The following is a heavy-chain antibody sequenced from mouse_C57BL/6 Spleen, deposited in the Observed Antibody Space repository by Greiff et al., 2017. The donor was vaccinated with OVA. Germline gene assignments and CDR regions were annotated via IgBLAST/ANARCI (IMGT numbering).Heavy chain of an antibody. Sequence: VQLQQSGAELVKPGASVKMSCKASGYTFTSYWITWVKQRPGQGLEWIGEIYPGSGSTNYNEKFKSKATLTVDTSSSTAYMQLSSLTSEDSAVYYCARPGYYYGSPYYFDYWGQGTTLTVSS. J-gene: IGHJ2*01. D-gene: IGHD1-1*01. CDR1: GYTFTSYW. CDR2: IYPGSGST. CDR3: ARPGYYYGSPYYFDY. V-gene: IGHV1-55*01.